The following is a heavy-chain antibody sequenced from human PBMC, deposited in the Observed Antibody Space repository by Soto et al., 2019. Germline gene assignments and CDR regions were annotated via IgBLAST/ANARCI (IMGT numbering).Heavy chain of an antibody. D-gene: IGHD3-22*01. Sequence: SETLSLTCTVSGGSISSGDYYWSWIRQPPGKGLEWIGYIYYSGSTYYNPSLKSRVTISVDTSKNQFSLKLSSVTAADTAVYYCARYRYYYDSSGYDDFDYWGQGTLVTVSS. CDR1: GGSISSGDYY. CDR3: ARYRYYYDSSGYDDFDY. J-gene: IGHJ4*02. CDR2: IYYSGST. V-gene: IGHV4-30-4*01.